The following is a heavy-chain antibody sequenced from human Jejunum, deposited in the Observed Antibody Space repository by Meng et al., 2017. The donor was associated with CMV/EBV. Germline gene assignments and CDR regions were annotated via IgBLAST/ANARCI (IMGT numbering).Heavy chain of an antibody. J-gene: IGHJ4*02. CDR1: GFTFSSYW. V-gene: IGHV3-7*01. CDR3: VGSNLVVPASDY. Sequence: SGFTFSSYWMSWVRQAPGKGLEWVANIKQDGSEKYYVDSVKGRFTISRDNAKNSLYLQLNSLRAEDTAVYYCVGSNLVVPASDYWGQGTLVTVSS. CDR2: IKQDGSEK. D-gene: IGHD2-2*01.